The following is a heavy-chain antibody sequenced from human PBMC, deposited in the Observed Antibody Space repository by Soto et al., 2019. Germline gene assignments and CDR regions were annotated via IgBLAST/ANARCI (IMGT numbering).Heavy chain of an antibody. CDR2: IYYSGST. CDR1: GGSISSYY. D-gene: IGHD1-1*01. CDR3: ARLRRLAPGDYYYYMDV. Sequence: SETLSLTCTVSGGSISSYYWSWIRQPPGKGLEWIGYIYYSGSTNYNPSLKSRVTISVDTSKNQFSLKLSSVTAADTAVYYCARLRRLAPGDYYYYMDVWGKGTTVTVSS. J-gene: IGHJ6*03. V-gene: IGHV4-59*08.